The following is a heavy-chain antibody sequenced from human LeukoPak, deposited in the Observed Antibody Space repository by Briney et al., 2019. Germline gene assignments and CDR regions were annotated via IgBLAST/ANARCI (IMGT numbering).Heavy chain of an antibody. CDR2: INHSGST. Sequence: KSGGSLRLSCAASGFTFSSYAMSWVRQAPGKGLEWIGEINHSGSTNYNPSLKSRVTISVDTSKNQFSLKLSSVTAADTAVYYCASFDYSYPWGQGTLVTVSS. D-gene: IGHD5-12*01. CDR3: ASFDYSYP. CDR1: GFTFSSYA. J-gene: IGHJ5*02. V-gene: IGHV4-34*01.